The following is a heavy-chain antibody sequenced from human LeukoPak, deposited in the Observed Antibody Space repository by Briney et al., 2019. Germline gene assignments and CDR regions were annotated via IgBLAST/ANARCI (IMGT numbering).Heavy chain of an antibody. Sequence: AGGSLRLSCVGAGYTFGSFAMSWVLQAPGKGREGVAAINGNGRNTYYTDSVRGRFTISRDNSKNTLCLQMNSLRAEDTAVYFCALSWTGKNYFDYWGQGALVTVTS. CDR3: ALSWTGKNYFDY. J-gene: IGHJ4*02. V-gene: IGHV3-23*01. CDR2: INGNGRNT. CDR1: GYTFGSFA. D-gene: IGHD3/OR15-3a*01.